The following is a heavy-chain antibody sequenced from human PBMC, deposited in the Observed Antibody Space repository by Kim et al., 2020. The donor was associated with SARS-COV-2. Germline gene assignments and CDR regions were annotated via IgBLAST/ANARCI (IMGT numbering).Heavy chain of an antibody. CDR1: GDSVSSNSAA. D-gene: IGHD2-15*01. CDR2: TYYRSTWFY. J-gene: IGHJ4*02. CDR3: ARISYLLAPQ. Sequence: SQTLSLTCAISGDSVSSNSAAWNWIRQSPSKGLEWLGRTYYRSTWFYDYAVSVKGRITIIPDTSKNQFSLQLNSVTPEDTAVYFCARISYLLAPQWGQGTLVTVSS. V-gene: IGHV6-1*01.